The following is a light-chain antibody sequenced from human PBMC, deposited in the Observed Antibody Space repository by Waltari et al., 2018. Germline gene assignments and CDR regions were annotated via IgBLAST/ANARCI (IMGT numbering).Light chain of an antibody. Sequence: DIQMTQSPSPLSASVRGRVTITCRASQNLKIYLTWYQQKPGKAPNLLIYKASSLESGVPARFSGSGSGTEFALTINSLQPDDFATYYCQQYDTYPWTFGHGTKVEIK. V-gene: IGKV1-5*03. CDR3: QQYDTYPWT. CDR1: QNLKIY. J-gene: IGKJ1*01. CDR2: KAS.